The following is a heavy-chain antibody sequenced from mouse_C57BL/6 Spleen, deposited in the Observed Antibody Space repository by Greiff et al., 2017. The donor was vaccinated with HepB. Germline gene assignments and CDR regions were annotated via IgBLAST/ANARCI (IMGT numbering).Heavy chain of an antibody. CDR3: ARGGGAMDY. V-gene: IGHV1-54*01. CDR1: GYAFTNYL. J-gene: IGHJ4*01. Sequence: VQLQQSGAELVRPGTSVKVSCKASGYAFTNYLIEWVKQRPGQGLEWIGVINPGSGGTNYNEKFKGKATLTADQSSSTAYMQLSSLTSEDSAVYFWARGGGAMDYWGQGTSVTVSS. CDR2: INPGSGGT.